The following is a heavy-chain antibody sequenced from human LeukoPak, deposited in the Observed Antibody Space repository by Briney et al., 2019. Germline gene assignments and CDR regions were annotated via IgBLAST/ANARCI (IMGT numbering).Heavy chain of an antibody. CDR3: ARERDLRGAYCMDI. V-gene: IGHV3-74*01. Sequence: GGSLRLSCAASGFTFRTYWMNWVRQAPGKGLVWVSRISSDGRNTIYPDAVKGRFTISRYNTNNILYLQMNSLRGDDTAVYYCARERDLRGAYCMDIWGNGTTVTVSS. J-gene: IGHJ6*03. CDR2: ISSDGRNT. D-gene: IGHD5/OR15-5a*01. CDR1: GFTFRTYW.